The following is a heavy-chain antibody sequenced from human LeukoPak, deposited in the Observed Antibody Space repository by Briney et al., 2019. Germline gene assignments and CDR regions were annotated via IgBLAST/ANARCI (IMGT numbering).Heavy chain of an antibody. CDR2: ISGSGGST. D-gene: IGHD6-13*01. J-gene: IGHJ4*02. CDR1: GFTFISYG. V-gene: IGHV3-23*01. CDR3: AKHPGGRQLAQTVDY. Sequence: GGSLRLSCAASGFTFISYGMSWVRQAPGKGLEWVSAISGSGGSTHYADSVKGRFTISRDNSKNTLYLQMNSLRAEDTAVYYCAKHPGGRQLAQTVDYWGQGTLVTVSS.